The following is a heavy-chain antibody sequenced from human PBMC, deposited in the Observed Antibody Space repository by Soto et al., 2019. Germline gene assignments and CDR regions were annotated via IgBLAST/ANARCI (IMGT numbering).Heavy chain of an antibody. CDR1: GGTFSSYA. J-gene: IGHJ6*02. D-gene: IGHD1-1*01. CDR2: IIPIFGTA. CDR3: ATRLEPSPYYGMDV. Sequence: ASVKVSCKASGGTFSSYAISWVRQAPGQGLEWMGGIIPIFGTANYAQKFQGRVTITADESTSTAYMELSSLRSEDTAVYYCATRLEPSPYYGMDVWGQGTTVTVSS. V-gene: IGHV1-69*13.